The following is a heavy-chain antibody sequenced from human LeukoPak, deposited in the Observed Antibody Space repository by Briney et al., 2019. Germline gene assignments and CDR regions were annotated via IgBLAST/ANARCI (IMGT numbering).Heavy chain of an antibody. CDR2: IYYSGST. D-gene: IGHD2-15*01. CDR1: GGSISSSSYY. V-gene: IGHV4-39*07. CDR3: ARADRGVILVIKTRRNGAFDI. J-gene: IGHJ3*02. Sequence: SETLSLTCTVSGGSISSSSYYWGWIRQPPGKGLEWIGSIYYSGSTYYNPSLKSRVTISVDTSKNQFSLKLSSVTAADTAVYYCARADRGVILVIKTRRNGAFDIWGQGTMVTVSS.